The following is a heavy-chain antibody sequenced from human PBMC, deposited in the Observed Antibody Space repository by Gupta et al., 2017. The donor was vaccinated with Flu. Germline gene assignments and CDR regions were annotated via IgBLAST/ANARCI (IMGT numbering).Heavy chain of an antibody. D-gene: IGHD3-10*01. CDR1: GFTFSSYE. CDR3: ARDRGDQNTHDY. Sequence: EVQLVESGGGLVQPGGSLRLSCAASGFTFSSYEMNWVRQAPGKGLEWVSYISSSVRTIYYADSVKGRFTISRDNAKNSLYLQMNSLRAEDTAVYYCARDRGDQNTHDYWGQGNLVTVSS. V-gene: IGHV3-48*03. J-gene: IGHJ4*02. CDR2: ISSSVRTI.